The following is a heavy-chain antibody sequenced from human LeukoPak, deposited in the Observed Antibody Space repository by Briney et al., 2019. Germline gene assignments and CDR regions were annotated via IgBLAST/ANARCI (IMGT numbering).Heavy chain of an antibody. J-gene: IGHJ4*02. CDR3: ARHRRGYSGYVDY. V-gene: IGHV5-51*01. D-gene: IGHD5-12*01. Sequence: GESLKISCKGSGYSFTSYWIGWVRQMPGKGLERMGIIYPGDSDTRYSPSFQGQVTMSADKSISTAYLQWSSLKASDTAMYYCARHRRGYSGYVDYWGQGTLVTVSS. CDR1: GYSFTSYW. CDR2: IYPGDSDT.